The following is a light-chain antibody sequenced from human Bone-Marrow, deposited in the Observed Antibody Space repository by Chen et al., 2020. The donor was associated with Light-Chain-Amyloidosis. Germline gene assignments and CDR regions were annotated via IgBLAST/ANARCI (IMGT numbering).Light chain of an antibody. CDR2: DDS. V-gene: IGLV3-21*02. CDR1: NIGSTS. CDR3: QVWDRSRDRPV. Sequence: SYVLTQPSSVSVAPGQTATIAWGGNNIGSTSVHWYQQTPGQAPLLVVSDDSDRPAGIPERLSDSNAGNTATLDITRVEAGDEADYYCQVWDRSRDRPVFGGGTKLPVL. J-gene: IGLJ3*02.